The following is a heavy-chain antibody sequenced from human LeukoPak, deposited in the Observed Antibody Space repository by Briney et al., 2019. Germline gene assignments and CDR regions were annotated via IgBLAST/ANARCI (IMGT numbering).Heavy chain of an antibody. CDR1: GSMYNYY. J-gene: IGHJ4*02. CDR2: IHYNGIT. CDR3: ARHISSGGTYAHFDY. V-gene: IGHV4-59*08. D-gene: IGHD1-26*01. Sequence: KASETLSLTCTVSGSMYNYYWSWIRQPPGKGLEWIGYIHYNGITNCSPSLKSRVTMSLDTSKNQVSLKLNSVSAADTAVYYCARHISSGGTYAHFDYWGQGTLVTVSS.